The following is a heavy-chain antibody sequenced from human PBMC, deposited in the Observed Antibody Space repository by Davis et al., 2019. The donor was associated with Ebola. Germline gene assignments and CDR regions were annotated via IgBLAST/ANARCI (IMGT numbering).Heavy chain of an antibody. CDR2: IYYSWST. D-gene: IGHD3-3*02. J-gene: IGHJ5*02. CDR1: GGSISSYY. Sequence: SETLSLTCTVSGGSISSYYWSWIRQPPGKGLEWIGYIYYSWSTNYNPSLKSRVTISVDTSKNQFSLKLSSVTAADTAVYYCARGGPFLEWLLMDPWGQGTLVTVSS. V-gene: IGHV4-59*01. CDR3: ARGGPFLEWLLMDP.